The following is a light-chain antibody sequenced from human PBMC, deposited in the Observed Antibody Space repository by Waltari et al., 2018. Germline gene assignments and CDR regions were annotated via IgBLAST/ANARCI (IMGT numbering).Light chain of an antibody. Sequence: QSALSPPASVPGSAGQSNTISCTGTSSVVGRSNYVSWYKQHPGKAPKLMIDEGSHRPSGVSNRFSGSKPGNTASLTISGLQAEDEADDYGSSYTSSSNVGFGGGTKLTVL. CDR1: SSVVGRSNY. J-gene: IGLJ2*01. V-gene: IGLV2-14*01. CDR3: SSYTSSSNVG. CDR2: EGS.